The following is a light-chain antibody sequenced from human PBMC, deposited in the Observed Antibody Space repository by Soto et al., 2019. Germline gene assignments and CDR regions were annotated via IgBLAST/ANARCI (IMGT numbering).Light chain of an antibody. CDR3: LQDYNYPPS. V-gene: IGKV1-6*01. CDR1: QGIRND. Sequence: AIQMTQSPSSLSASVGDRVTITCRASQGIRNDLGWYQQKPGKAPKLLIYAASSLQSGVPSRFSGSGSCTDFTLTISSLEPADFATYYCLQDYNYPPSFGPGTKVDIK. J-gene: IGKJ3*01. CDR2: AAS.